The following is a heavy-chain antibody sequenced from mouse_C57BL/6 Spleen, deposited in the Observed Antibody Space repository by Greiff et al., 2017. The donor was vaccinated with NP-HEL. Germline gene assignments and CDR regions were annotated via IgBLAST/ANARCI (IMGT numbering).Heavy chain of an antibody. J-gene: IGHJ2*01. D-gene: IGHD1-1*01. Sequence: QVQLKQSGAELVKPGASVKMSCKASGYTFTSYWITWVKQRPGQGLEWIGDIYPGSGSTNYNEKFKSKATLTVDTSSSTAYMQLSSLTSEDSAVYYCAREGSSYFDYWGQGTTLTVSS. CDR3: AREGSSYFDY. CDR2: IYPGSGST. CDR1: GYTFTSYW. V-gene: IGHV1-55*01.